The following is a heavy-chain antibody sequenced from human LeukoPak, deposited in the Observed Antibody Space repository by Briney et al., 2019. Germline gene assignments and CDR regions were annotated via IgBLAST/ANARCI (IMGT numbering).Heavy chain of an antibody. D-gene: IGHD3-16*01. V-gene: IGHV3-30*04. CDR1: GFTFSSYA. J-gene: IGHJ4*02. CDR3: AKDRGSNLYGDFDY. CDR2: ISYDGSNK. Sequence: GGSLRLSCAASGFTFSSYAMHWVRQAPGKGLEWVAVISYDGSNKYYADSVKGRFTISRDNSKNTLYLQMNSLRAEDTALYYCAKDRGSNLYGDFDYWGQGTLVTVSS.